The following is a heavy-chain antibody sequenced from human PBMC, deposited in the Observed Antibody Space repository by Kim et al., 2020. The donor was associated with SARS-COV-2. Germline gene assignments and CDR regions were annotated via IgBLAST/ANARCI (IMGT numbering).Heavy chain of an antibody. CDR3: ARDYYDSSGYFYYYYYYGMDV. V-gene: IGHV3-7*01. D-gene: IGHD3-22*01. Sequence: GGSLRLYCAASGFTFSSYWMSWVRQAPGKGLEWVANIKQDGSEKYYVDSVKGRFTISRDNAKNSLYLQMNSLRAEDTAVYYCARDYYDSSGYFYYYYYYGMDVWGQGTTVTVSS. J-gene: IGHJ6*02. CDR2: IKQDGSEK. CDR1: GFTFSSYW.